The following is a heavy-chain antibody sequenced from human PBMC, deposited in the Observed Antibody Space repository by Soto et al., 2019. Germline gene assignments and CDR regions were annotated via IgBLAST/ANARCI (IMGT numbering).Heavy chain of an antibody. J-gene: IGHJ6*03. CDR1: GFTFSGSA. V-gene: IGHV3-9*01. CDR2: ISWNSGSI. D-gene: IGHD3-9*01. Sequence: GGSLRLSCAASGFTFSGSAMHWVRQASGKGLEWVSGISWNSGSIGYADSVKGRFTISRDNAKNSLYLQMNSLRAEDTALYYCAKDGSPDILTGYYKPYCCMDVWGKGTTVTVSS. CDR3: AKDGSPDILTGYYKPYCCMDV.